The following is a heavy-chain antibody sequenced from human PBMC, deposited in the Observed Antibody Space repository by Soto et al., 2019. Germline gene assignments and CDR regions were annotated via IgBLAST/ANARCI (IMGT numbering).Heavy chain of an antibody. CDR2: IWYDGSYN. Sequence: QVQLVDSGGGVVQPGRSLRLSCAASGFTFSNYGMHWVRQAPDKGLEWVAVIWYDGSYNSYADSVKGRFSISRDNSKNTLYLQMNSLRAEDTAVYYCARDRGYHYCGMDVWGQGTTVTVSS. CDR1: GFTFSNYG. J-gene: IGHJ6*02. CDR3: ARDRGYHYCGMDV. V-gene: IGHV3-33*01.